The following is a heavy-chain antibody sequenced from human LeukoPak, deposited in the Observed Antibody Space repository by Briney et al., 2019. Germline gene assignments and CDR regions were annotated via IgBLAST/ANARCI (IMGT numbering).Heavy chain of an antibody. CDR3: AKDIIHYYDSSGSPFDY. CDR2: IRYDGSNK. J-gene: IGHJ4*02. Sequence: QPGGSLRLSCAASGFTFSSFGMHWVRQAPGKGLEWVSFIRYDGSNKYYAESVKGRFTISRDISKNTLSLQMNSLGAEDTAVYYCAKDIIHYYDSSGSPFDYGGQGTLVTVSS. V-gene: IGHV3-30*02. CDR1: GFTFSSFG. D-gene: IGHD3-22*01.